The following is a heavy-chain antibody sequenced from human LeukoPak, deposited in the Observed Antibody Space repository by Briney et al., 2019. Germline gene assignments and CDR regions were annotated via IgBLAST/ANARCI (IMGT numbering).Heavy chain of an antibody. V-gene: IGHV3-21*01. Sequence: GGSLRLSCAASGFTVSSYSMNWVRQAPGKGLEWVSSISSSSSYIYYADSVKGRFTISRDNAKNSLYLQMNSLRAEDTAVYYCARIKDTAMADYWGQGTLVTVSS. CDR3: ARIKDTAMADY. CDR1: GFTVSSYS. J-gene: IGHJ4*02. D-gene: IGHD5-18*01. CDR2: ISSSSSYI.